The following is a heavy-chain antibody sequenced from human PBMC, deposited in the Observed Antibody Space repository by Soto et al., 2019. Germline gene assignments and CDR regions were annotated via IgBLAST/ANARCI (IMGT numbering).Heavy chain of an antibody. V-gene: IGHV3-49*03. CDR2: IRSKAYGRTT. CDR3: TYCSGGSCYSVFQH. Sequence: PGGSLRLSCTASGFTFGDYAMSWFRQAPGKGLEWVGFIRSKAYGRTTEYAASVKGRFTISRDDSKSIAYLQMNSLKTEDTAVYYCTYCSGGSCYSVFQHWGQGTLVTVSS. CDR1: GFTFGDYA. J-gene: IGHJ1*01. D-gene: IGHD2-15*01.